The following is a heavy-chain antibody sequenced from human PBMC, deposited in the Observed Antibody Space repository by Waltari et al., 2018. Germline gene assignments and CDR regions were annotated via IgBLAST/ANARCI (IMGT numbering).Heavy chain of an antibody. D-gene: IGHD1-1*01. CDR1: GGSFSGYY. V-gene: IGHV4-34*01. CDR2: INHSGST. J-gene: IGHJ3*02. CDR3: ARRRTNSRRAYAFDI. Sequence: QVQLQQWGAGLLKPSETLSLPCAVHGGSFSGYYWSGIRPPQGKGLEWIGEINHSGSTNYNPSLKSRVTISVDTSKNQFSLKLSSVTAADTAVYYCARRRTNSRRAYAFDIWGQGTMVTVSS.